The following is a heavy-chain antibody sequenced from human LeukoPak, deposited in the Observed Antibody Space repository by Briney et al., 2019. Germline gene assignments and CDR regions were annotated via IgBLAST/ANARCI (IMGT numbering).Heavy chain of an antibody. V-gene: IGHV3-11*04. J-gene: IGHJ3*02. CDR3: AREGGNYGRNAFDI. CDR1: GFTFSDFY. CDR2: ISISGSII. D-gene: IGHD1-26*01. Sequence: GGSLRLSCAASGFTFSDFYMSWIRQAPGKGLEWVSYISISGSIIYYADSVKGRFTISRDNAKNSLYLQMNSLRAEDTAVYYCAREGGNYGRNAFDIWGQGTMVTVSS.